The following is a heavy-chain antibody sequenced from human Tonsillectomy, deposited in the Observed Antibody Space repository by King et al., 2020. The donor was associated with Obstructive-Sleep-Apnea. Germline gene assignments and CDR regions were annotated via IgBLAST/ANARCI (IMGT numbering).Heavy chain of an antibody. CDR1: GFTFSSYA. D-gene: IGHD3-10*01. Sequence: VQLVESGGGLVQPGGSLRLSCAASGFTFSSYAMSWVRQAPGKGLEWVSAISGSGGSTYYADSVKGRFTISRDNSKNTLYLKMNSLRAEDTAVYYCAKRGEVSEFRYYYYGMDVWGQGTTVTVSS. J-gene: IGHJ6*02. CDR2: ISGSGGST. CDR3: AKRGEVSEFRYYYYGMDV. V-gene: IGHV3-23*04.